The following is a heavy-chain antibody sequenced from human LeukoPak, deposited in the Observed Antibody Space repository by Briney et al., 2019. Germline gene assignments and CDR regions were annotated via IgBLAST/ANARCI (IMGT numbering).Heavy chain of an antibody. CDR2: ITGSGDNT. Sequence: GGSLRLSCAASGFTFTSQGMAWVRQAPAKGLEWVSAITGSGDNTYYADSVKGRFTISRNNSKNTLYLQMNSLSAEDTAVYYCAKMQGHFDLWGRGTLVTVSS. J-gene: IGHJ2*01. CDR3: AKMQGHFDL. CDR1: GFTFTSQG. V-gene: IGHV3-23*01.